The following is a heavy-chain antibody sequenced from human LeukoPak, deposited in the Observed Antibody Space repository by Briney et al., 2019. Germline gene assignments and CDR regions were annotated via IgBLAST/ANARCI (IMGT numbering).Heavy chain of an antibody. CDR3: AKGARILTGQSGYWGDY. CDR1: GFTFSSYG. CDR2: ISGSGGST. J-gene: IGHJ4*02. D-gene: IGHD3-9*01. V-gene: IGHV3-23*01. Sequence: GGSLRLSCAASGFTFSSYGMSWVRHAPGKGLEWVSGISGSGGSTYYADSVKGRFTISRDNSKNALYLQMNSLRAEDTAVYYCAKGARILTGQSGYWGDYWGQGTLVTVSS.